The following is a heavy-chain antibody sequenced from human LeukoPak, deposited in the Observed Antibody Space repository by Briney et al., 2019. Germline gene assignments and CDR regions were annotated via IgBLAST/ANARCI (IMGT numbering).Heavy chain of an antibody. CDR3: ARVTAGGVGSGWYYLWGAFDI. V-gene: IGHV4-39*07. CDR2: IYYSGST. CDR1: GGSISSSSYY. D-gene: IGHD6-19*01. Sequence: SETLSLTCTVSGGSISSSSYYWGWIRQPPGKGLEWIGSIYYSGSTYYNPSLKSRVTISVDTSKNQFSLKLSSVTAADTAVYYCARVTAGGVGSGWYYLWGAFDIWGQGTMVTVSS. J-gene: IGHJ3*02.